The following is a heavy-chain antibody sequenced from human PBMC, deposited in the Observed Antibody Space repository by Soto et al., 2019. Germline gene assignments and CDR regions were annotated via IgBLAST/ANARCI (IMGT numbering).Heavy chain of an antibody. Sequence: QVQLVESGGGVVQPGRSLRLSCAASGFTFSSYGMHWVRQAPGKGLEWVAVISYDGSNKYYADSVKGRFTISRDNSKNTLYLHMNDLRAEDTAVYYCAKDRTTGRVLSHYLDYWGQGTLVTVSS. J-gene: IGHJ4*02. CDR1: GFTFSSYG. CDR3: AKDRTTGRVLSHYLDY. CDR2: ISYDGSNK. D-gene: IGHD1-1*01. V-gene: IGHV3-30*18.